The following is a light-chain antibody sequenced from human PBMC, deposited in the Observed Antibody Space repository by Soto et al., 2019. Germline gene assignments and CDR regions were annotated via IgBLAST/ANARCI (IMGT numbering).Light chain of an antibody. CDR3: QQANSFPLT. CDR1: QSVSNSY. V-gene: IGKV3-20*01. Sequence: EGVLPQYPGTLSLSPGERATLSCGASQSVSNSYLAWYQQKPGQAPRLLIYGASTRATGIPDRFSGSGSGTDFTLTISILQPEDCATYYGQQANSFPLTFGGGTKVDIK. CDR2: GAS. J-gene: IGKJ4*01.